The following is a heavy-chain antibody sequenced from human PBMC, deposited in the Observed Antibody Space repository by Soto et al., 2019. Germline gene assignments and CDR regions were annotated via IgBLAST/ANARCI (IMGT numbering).Heavy chain of an antibody. CDR3: ARYVSWGYFDY. V-gene: IGHV4-61*08. CDR2: IYFSGST. Sequence: QVQLQESGPGLMKPSETLSLTCSVSGGSVNSGGFYWSWIRQPPGKGLELIGHIYFSGSTNHNRSLKSRVTRALDTSKNQFSLKLSSVTAADTAVYYCARYVSWGYFDYWGQGSLVTVSS. J-gene: IGHJ4*02. D-gene: IGHD3-10*02. CDR1: GGSVNSGGFY.